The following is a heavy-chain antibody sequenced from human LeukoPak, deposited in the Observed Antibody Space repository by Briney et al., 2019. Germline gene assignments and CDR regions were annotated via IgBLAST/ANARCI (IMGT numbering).Heavy chain of an antibody. Sequence: ASVKVSCKASGYTFTGYYMHWVRQAPGQGLEWMGWINPNSGGTNYAQKFQGWVTMTRDTSISTAYMKLSRLRSDDTAVYYCARTERGSSWYYYYGMDVWGQGTTVTVSS. J-gene: IGHJ6*02. V-gene: IGHV1-2*04. CDR2: INPNSGGT. D-gene: IGHD6-13*01. CDR3: ARTERGSSWYYYYGMDV. CDR1: GYTFTGYY.